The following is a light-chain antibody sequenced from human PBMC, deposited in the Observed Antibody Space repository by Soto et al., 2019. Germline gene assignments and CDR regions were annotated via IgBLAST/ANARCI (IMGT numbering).Light chain of an antibody. CDR3: QQYGSSPRT. Sequence: EIVLTQSPGTLSLSPGERVTLSCRASQSLSSGYLAWYQQKFGQAPRLLIYGASSRATGIPDRFSGSGSGTDFTLTISRLEPEDFAVYYCQQYGSSPRTFGQGTKVDIK. CDR1: QSLSSGY. J-gene: IGKJ1*01. CDR2: GAS. V-gene: IGKV3-20*01.